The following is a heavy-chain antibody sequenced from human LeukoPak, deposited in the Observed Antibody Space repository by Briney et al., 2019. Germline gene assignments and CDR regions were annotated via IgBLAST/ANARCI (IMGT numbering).Heavy chain of an antibody. CDR3: ARFIAPAGYFDY. J-gene: IGHJ4*02. Sequence: PGGSLRLSCAASGFTFSDTWMHWVRQAPGKGLEWVSSISSSSSYIYYADSLKGRFTISRDNAKNSLYLQMNSLRAEDTAVYYCARFIAPAGYFDYWGQGTLVTVSS. CDR1: GFTFSDTW. CDR2: ISSSSSYI. V-gene: IGHV3-21*01. D-gene: IGHD6-13*01.